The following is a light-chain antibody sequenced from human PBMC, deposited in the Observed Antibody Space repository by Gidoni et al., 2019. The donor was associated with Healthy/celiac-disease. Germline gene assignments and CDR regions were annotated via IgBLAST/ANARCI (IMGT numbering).Light chain of an antibody. CDR1: QSISSY. J-gene: IGKJ1*01. Sequence: DNQMTQSPSSLSASVGDRVTTTCRASQSISSYLNWYQQKPGKAPKLLIYAASSLQSGVPSRFSGSGSGTDFTLTISSLQPEDFATYYCQQSYSTPRTFGQGTKVEIK. CDR3: QQSYSTPRT. V-gene: IGKV1-39*01. CDR2: AAS.